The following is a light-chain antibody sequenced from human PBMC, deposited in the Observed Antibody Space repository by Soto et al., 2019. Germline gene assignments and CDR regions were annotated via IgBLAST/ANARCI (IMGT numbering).Light chain of an antibody. J-gene: IGLJ3*02. V-gene: IGLV2-14*03. CDR1: SSDVGRSKF. CDR2: EVS. Sequence: QSVLAQPASVSGSPGQSITISCTGTSSDVGRSKFVSWYQQHPGKAPKLILYEVSNRPSGVSNRFSGSKSANTASLTISGLQAEDESNYYCTSATDTSTLVVFGGGTKLTVL. CDR3: TSATDTSTLVV.